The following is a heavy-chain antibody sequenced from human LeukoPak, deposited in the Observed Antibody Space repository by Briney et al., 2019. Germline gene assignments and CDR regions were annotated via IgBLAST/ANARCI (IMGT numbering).Heavy chain of an antibody. J-gene: IGHJ6*03. Sequence: GGSLRLSCAASGFTFSSYEMNWVRQAPGKGLEWVSYISSSGSTICYADSVKGRFTISRDNAKNSLYLQMNSLRAEDTAVYYCAEVSYSSSSNGYYYYYMDVWGKGTTVTVSS. CDR3: AEVSYSSSSNGYYYYYMDV. CDR2: ISSSGSTI. D-gene: IGHD6-6*01. V-gene: IGHV3-48*03. CDR1: GFTFSSYE.